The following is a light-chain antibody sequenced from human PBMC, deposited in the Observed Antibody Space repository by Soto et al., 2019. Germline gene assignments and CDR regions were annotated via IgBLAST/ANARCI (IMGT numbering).Light chain of an antibody. CDR3: QQSYSSIT. J-gene: IGKJ5*01. CDR1: QSISSY. Sequence: SQRTESPWSRAACVRDIVTMTFRASQSISSYLNWYQQKTGKAPKLLIYAASSLQSGVPSRFSGSGSGTDFTLTISSLQPEDFATYYCQQSYSSITFGQGTRLEIK. V-gene: IGKV1-39*01. CDR2: AAS.